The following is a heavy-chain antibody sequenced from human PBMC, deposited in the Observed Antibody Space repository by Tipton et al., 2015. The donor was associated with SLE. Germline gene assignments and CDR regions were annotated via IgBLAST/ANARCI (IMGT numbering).Heavy chain of an antibody. CDR2: INHSGST. CDR3: ARGKREVRGVPMNCAFDI. CDR1: GGSFSGYY. D-gene: IGHD3-10*01. Sequence: TLSLTCAVYGGSFSGYYWSWIRQPPGRGLEWIGEINHSGSTNYNPSLKSRVTISADTSKKQFSLKLSSVTAADTAVYYCARGKREVRGVPMNCAFDIWGQGTMVTVSS. V-gene: IGHV4-34*01. J-gene: IGHJ3*02.